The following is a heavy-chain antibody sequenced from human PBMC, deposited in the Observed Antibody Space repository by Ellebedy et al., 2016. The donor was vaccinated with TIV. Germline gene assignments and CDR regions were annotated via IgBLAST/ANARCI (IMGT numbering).Heavy chain of an antibody. D-gene: IGHD3-22*01. J-gene: IGHJ3*02. Sequence: SGPTLVKPTQTLTLTCTFSGFSLSTSGMCVSWIRQPPGKAPEWLARIDWDDDKYYSTSLKTRLTISKDTSKNQVVLTMTNMDPVDTATYYCARILVLYDSSGYDAFDIWGQGTMVTVSS. CDR2: IDWDDDK. CDR1: GFSLSTSGMC. CDR3: ARILVLYDSSGYDAFDI. V-gene: IGHV2-70*11.